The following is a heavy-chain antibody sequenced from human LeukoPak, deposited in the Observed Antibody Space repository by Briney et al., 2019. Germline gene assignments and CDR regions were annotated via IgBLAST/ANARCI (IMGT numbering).Heavy chain of an antibody. Sequence: ASVKVSCNASGYTFTGYYMHWVRQAPGQGLEWMGWINPNSGGTNYAQKFQGWVTMTRDTSISTAYMELSRLRSDDTAVYYCARGGQTGYDFWSGYYEAPFPYYYYGMDVWGQGTTVTVSS. CDR1: GYTFTGYY. CDR2: INPNSGGT. J-gene: IGHJ6*02. D-gene: IGHD3-3*01. CDR3: ARGGQTGYDFWSGYYEAPFPYYYYGMDV. V-gene: IGHV1-2*04.